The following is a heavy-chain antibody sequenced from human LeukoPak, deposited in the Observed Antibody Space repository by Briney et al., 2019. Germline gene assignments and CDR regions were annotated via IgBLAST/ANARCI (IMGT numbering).Heavy chain of an antibody. CDR3: ARQDGLGKFPPPFYMDF. J-gene: IGHJ6*03. CDR2: SSESVST. Sequence: PSETLSLTCTVSGASISSYNWNWIRHPPGKGLEWIGYSSESVSTNENATLDDRVTLGLDTVKRENSLNLRSATMEGTTVYYWARQDGLGKFPPPFYMDFWGKGTTVIVS. D-gene: IGHD3-10*01. CDR1: GASISSYN. V-gene: IGHV4-59*08.